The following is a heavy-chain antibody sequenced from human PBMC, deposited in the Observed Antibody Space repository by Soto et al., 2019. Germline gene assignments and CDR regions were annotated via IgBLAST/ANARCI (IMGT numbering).Heavy chain of an antibody. V-gene: IGHV3-30*02. J-gene: IGHJ4*02. CDR2: IWYDGGNT. Sequence: PGGSLRLSCAASGFTFRNYGMHWVRQAPGKGLEWVAVIWYDGGNTYYADSVKGRFTVSRDNSKNTLFLQMNSLRTEDTAVYYCAKSLLLYSGSIDDGWGQGTLVTVSS. CDR3: AKSLLLYSGSIDDG. CDR1: GFTFRNYG. D-gene: IGHD1-26*01.